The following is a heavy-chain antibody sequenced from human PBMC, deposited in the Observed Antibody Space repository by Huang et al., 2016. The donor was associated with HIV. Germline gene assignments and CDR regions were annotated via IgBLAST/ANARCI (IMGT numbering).Heavy chain of an antibody. V-gene: IGHV1-8*03. Sequence: QVQLVQSGAEVKKPGASVKVSCKGSGYSFTDYDINWVRQANGQGGEWMGWMNPVNGDTGYAQKFQGRVTFARNTSVNTAYMELSSLRSDDTAVYYCARAGSGWALDAFDIWGQGTVVIVSS. CDR1: GYSFTDYD. CDR3: ARAGSGWALDAFDI. CDR2: MNPVNGDT. J-gene: IGHJ3*02. D-gene: IGHD6-19*01.